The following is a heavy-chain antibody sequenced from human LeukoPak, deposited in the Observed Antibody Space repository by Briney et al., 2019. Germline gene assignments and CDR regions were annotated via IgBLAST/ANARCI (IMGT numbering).Heavy chain of an antibody. J-gene: IGHJ4*02. Sequence: SGTLSLTCAVSGGSISSSNWWSWVRQPPGKGLEWIGEIYHSGSTNYNPSLKSRVTISVDKSKNQFSLKLSSVTAAHTAVYYCAREGLLWFGRGSYFDYWGQGTLVTVSS. D-gene: IGHD3-10*01. V-gene: IGHV4-4*02. CDR3: AREGLLWFGRGSYFDY. CDR1: GGSISSSNW. CDR2: IYHSGST.